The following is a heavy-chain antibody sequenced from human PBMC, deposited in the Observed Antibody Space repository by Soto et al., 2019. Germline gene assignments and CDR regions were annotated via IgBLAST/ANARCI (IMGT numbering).Heavy chain of an antibody. CDR2: IYSGGST. J-gene: IGHJ6*03. Sequence: GGSLRLSCAASGFTVSSNYMSWVRQAPGKGLEWVSVIYSGGSTYYADSVKGRFTISRDNSKNTLYLQMNSLRAEDTAVYYCARDLEDFWSGYYNYYYYYMDVWGKGTTVTVSS. D-gene: IGHD3-3*01. CDR3: ARDLEDFWSGYYNYYYYYMDV. V-gene: IGHV3-66*01. CDR1: GFTVSSNY.